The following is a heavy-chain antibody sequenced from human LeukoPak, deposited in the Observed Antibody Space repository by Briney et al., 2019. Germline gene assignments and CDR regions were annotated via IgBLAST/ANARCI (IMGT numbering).Heavy chain of an antibody. CDR3: ARDYDGSGYFGY. CDR2: ISSSSNYI. Sequence: GGSLRLSCAASGFTFSIYTMNCVRQAPGKGLEWVSSISSSSNYIYYPDSVKGRFTISRDNAKNSLYLQMNSLRAEDTAVYYCARDYDGSGYFGYWGQGTLVTVSS. V-gene: IGHV3-21*01. D-gene: IGHD3-22*01. J-gene: IGHJ4*02. CDR1: GFTFSIYT.